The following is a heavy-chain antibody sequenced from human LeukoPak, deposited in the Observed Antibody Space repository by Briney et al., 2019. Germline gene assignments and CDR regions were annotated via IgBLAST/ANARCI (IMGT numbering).Heavy chain of an antibody. V-gene: IGHV3-48*02. J-gene: IGHJ5*01. D-gene: IGHD1-1*01. CDR3: ARDCRLNCARQPGFDS. CDR1: GFTISSYA. CDR2: ISSSSSPI. Sequence: PGGSLRLSCAASGFTISSYAMNWVRQAPGKGLEWVSYISSSSSPINYADSVKGRFTISRGNAKNSLYLQMNSLRDEDTAVYYCARDCRLNCARQPGFDSWGQGTLVTVSS.